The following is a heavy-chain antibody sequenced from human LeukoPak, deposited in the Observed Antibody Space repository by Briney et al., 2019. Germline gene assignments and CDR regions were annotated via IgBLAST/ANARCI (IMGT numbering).Heavy chain of an antibody. Sequence: PGGFLRLSCAASGFTFSSYGMHWVRQAPGKGLEWVAFIRYDGSNKYYADSVKGRFTISRDNSKNTLYLQMNSLRAEDTAVYYCAKHMVRGVFDYWGQGTLVTVSS. V-gene: IGHV3-30*02. CDR1: GFTFSSYG. CDR3: AKHMVRGVFDY. D-gene: IGHD3-10*01. J-gene: IGHJ4*02. CDR2: IRYDGSNK.